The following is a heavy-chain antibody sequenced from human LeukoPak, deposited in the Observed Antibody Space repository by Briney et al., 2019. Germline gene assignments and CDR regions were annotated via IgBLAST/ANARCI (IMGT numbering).Heavy chain of an antibody. J-gene: IGHJ4*02. D-gene: IGHD6-19*01. V-gene: IGHV3-48*03. CDR2: ISSGASTM. CDR3: ALLAVASDFDY. CDR1: GFTFRSFE. Sequence: GGSLRLSCAASGFTFRSFEMYWVRQAPGKGLEWVAYISSGASTMYYADSVKGRFTTSRDDAKNSLFLQMTSLRAEDTAIYYCALLAVASDFDYWGQGTLVTVSS.